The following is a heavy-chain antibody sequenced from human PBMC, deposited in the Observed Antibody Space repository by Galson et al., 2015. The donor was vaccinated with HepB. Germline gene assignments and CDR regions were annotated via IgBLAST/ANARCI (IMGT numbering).Heavy chain of an antibody. CDR2: ISPYNGDT. V-gene: IGHV1-18*01. J-gene: IGHJ5*02. CDR1: GYTFSTYS. Sequence: SVKVSCKASGYTFSTYSITWVRQAPGQGLEWMGWISPYNGDTDYARKFQGRVTMTTDISTSTAYMDLRSLRSDDTAVYYCARGALVVVVGATQNNWFGPWGQGTQVTVSS. D-gene: IGHD2-15*01. CDR3: ARGALVVVVGATQNNWFGP.